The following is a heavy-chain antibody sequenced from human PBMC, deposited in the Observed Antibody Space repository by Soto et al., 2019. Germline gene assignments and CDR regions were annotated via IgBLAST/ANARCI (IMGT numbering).Heavy chain of an antibody. D-gene: IGHD3-10*01. CDR1: GFMFSTTD. CDR2: IEGSGEIT. V-gene: IGHV3-23*01. CDR3: VKNSGWFNT. Sequence: GGSLRLSCAASGFMFSTTDMSWVRQAPGKGVEWLTTIEGSGEITYYADSVKGRFTISRDNSKSTVYVQMASLTADDTAVYFCVKNSGWFNTWGQGTPVTVSS. J-gene: IGHJ5*02.